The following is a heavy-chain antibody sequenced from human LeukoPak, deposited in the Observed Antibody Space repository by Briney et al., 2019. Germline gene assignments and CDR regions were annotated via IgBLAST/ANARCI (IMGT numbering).Heavy chain of an antibody. CDR3: ARVSPFDY. Sequence: GGSLRHSCVASGFTVSSNYMSWVRQAPGKGLEWLSVFYSGGSTYYADSVNGRFTMSRDNSKNTLYLQMNGLRVEDTAVYYCARVSPFDYWGQGTQVTVSS. V-gene: IGHV3-66*01. J-gene: IGHJ4*02. CDR2: FYSGGST. CDR1: GFTVSSNY.